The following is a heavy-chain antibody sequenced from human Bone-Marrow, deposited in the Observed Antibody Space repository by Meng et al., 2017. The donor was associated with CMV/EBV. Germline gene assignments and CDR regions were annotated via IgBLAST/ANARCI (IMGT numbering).Heavy chain of an antibody. CDR1: GFTFSDYY. CDR3: ARSLYSSSSRGSGMDV. J-gene: IGHJ6*02. V-gene: IGHV3-11*04. Sequence: GGSLRLSCAASGFTFSDYYMSWIRQAPGKGLEWVSYISSGGSNICYADSVKGRFTISRDNAKNSLYLQMDSLRAGDTAVYYCARSLYSSSSRGSGMDVWGQGTTVTVSS. D-gene: IGHD6-6*01. CDR2: ISSGGSNI.